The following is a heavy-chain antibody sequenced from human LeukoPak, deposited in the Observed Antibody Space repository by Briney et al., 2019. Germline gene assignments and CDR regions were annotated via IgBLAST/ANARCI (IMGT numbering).Heavy chain of an antibody. J-gene: IGHJ4*02. Sequence: SETLSLTCAVYGVSFSGYYWSWIRQPPGKGLEWIGEINHSGSTNYNPSLKSRVTISVDTSKNQFSLKLSSVTAADTAVYYCGSSGFDYWGQGTLVTVSS. CDR1: GVSFSGYY. CDR2: INHSGST. D-gene: IGHD2-15*01. CDR3: GSSGFDY. V-gene: IGHV4-34*01.